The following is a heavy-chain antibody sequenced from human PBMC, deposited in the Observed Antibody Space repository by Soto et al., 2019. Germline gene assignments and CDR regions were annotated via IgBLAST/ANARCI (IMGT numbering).Heavy chain of an antibody. CDR2: IYYSGST. CDR3: ASLTYYDFWSGYNGMDV. CDR1: GGSISSGDYY. D-gene: IGHD3-3*01. Sequence: PSETLSLTCTVSGGSISSGDYYWSWIRQPPGKGLEWIGYIYYSGSTYYNPPLKSRVTISVDTSKNQFSLKLSSVTAADTAVYYCASLTYYDFWSGYNGMDVWGQGTTVTVSS. J-gene: IGHJ6*02. V-gene: IGHV4-30-4*01.